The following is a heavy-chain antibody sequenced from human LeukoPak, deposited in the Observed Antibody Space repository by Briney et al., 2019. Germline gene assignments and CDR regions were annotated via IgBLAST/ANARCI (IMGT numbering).Heavy chain of an antibody. D-gene: IGHD2-21*01. J-gene: IGHJ4*02. CDR2: IDERGRNA. V-gene: IGHV3-74*03. CDR1: GFTFSNHW. Sequence: GGSLRLSCAASGFTFSNHWMHWVRQVPGKGLVWVSRIDERGRNAMYADSVKGRFSISRDNAKNTVNLQMNSLRAEDTGVYYCIRDEALWRLDYWGQGTLVTDSS. CDR3: IRDEALWRLDY.